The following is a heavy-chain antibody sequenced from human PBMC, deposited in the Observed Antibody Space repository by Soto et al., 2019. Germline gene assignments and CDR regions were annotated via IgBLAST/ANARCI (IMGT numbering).Heavy chain of an antibody. CDR1: GFSLSTSGVA. CDR2: LYWDDDK. CDR3: ALRRRITPLFTMVRGPKGAFAP. J-gene: IGHJ5*02. Sequence: QITLQESGPTLVKPTQTLTLTCTFSGFSLSTSGVAVAWIRQPPGKALERLALLYWDDDKRYSPSLGSKLTITKDYSKSQVVPTIANLDPVYTSTYYCALRRRITPLFTMVRGPKGAFAPFGQGTLLTVSS. D-gene: IGHD3-10*01. V-gene: IGHV2-5*02.